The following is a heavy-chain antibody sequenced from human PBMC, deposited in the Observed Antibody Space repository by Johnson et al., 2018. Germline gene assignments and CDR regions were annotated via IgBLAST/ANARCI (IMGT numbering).Heavy chain of an antibody. J-gene: IGHJ1*01. D-gene: IGHD3-22*01. V-gene: IGHV3-23*01. CDR3: AKDILYYYDSSGDRQH. CDR2: IGGSGGST. CDR1: GGSISSYY. Sequence: VQLQESGPGLVKPSETLSLTCTVSGGSISSYYWSWIRQPPGKGLEWVSAIGGSGGSTYYADSVKGRFTISRDNSKNTLYLKMNSLRAEDTAVYYCAKDILYYYDSSGDRQHWGQGTLVTVSS.